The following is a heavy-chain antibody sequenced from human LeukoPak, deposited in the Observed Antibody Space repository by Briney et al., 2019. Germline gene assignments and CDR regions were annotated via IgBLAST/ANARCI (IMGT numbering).Heavy chain of an antibody. CDR3: ATYSSSWFVGAFDI. J-gene: IGHJ3*02. CDR2: IYYSGST. Sequence: ETLPLTCTVSGGSISSYYWSWIRQPPGKGLEWIGYIYYSGSTNYNPSLKSRVTISVDTSKNQFSLKLSSVTAADTAVYYCATYSSSWFVGAFDIWGQGTMVTVSS. D-gene: IGHD6-13*01. V-gene: IGHV4-59*01. CDR1: GGSISSYY.